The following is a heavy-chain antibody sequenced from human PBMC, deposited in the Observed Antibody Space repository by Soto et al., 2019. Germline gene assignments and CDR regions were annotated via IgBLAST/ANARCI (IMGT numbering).Heavy chain of an antibody. D-gene: IGHD6-13*01. CDR2: INDSGST. CDR1: GGSFSGYY. V-gene: IGHV4-34*01. J-gene: IGHJ6*02. CDR3: ARGGAAAATSYYYYGLDV. Sequence: SETLSLTCAVVGGSFSGYYSACIRQPPGKGLAWIGEINDSGSTNYSPSLKSRVSMSLDTSKNQFALKVSSVTAADAAVYYCARGGAAAATSYYYYGLDVWGQGTTVTVSS.